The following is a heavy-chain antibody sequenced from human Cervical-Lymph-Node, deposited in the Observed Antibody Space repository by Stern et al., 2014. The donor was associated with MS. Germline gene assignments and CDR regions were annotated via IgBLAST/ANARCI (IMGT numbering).Heavy chain of an antibody. CDR1: GFSLVTSGVR. CDR3: ARMMGSGYRHYFDY. V-gene: IGHV2-70*04. J-gene: IGHJ4*02. CDR2: HDWNDKT. Sequence: QVTLKESGPALVKPTQTLTLTCTFSGFSLVTSGVRVSWIRQPPGKALEWLARHDWNDKTFYNTSLMTRLTISKDTSKNQVVLTMTNVDPVDTATYYCARMMGSGYRHYFDYWGQGTPVTVS. D-gene: IGHD3-3*01.